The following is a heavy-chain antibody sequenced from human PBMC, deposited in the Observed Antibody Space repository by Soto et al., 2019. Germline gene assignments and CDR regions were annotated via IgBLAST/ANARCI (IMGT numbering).Heavy chain of an antibody. D-gene: IGHD5-12*01. CDR1: GGSISSYY. Sequence: SETLSLTCTVSGGSISSYYWSWIRQPPGKGLEWIGYIYYSGSTNYNPSLKSRVTISVDTSKNQFSLKLSSVTAADTAVYYCASTPYGYSGFIFDYWGQGTLVTVSS. J-gene: IGHJ4*02. CDR2: IYYSGST. V-gene: IGHV4-59*01. CDR3: ASTPYGYSGFIFDY.